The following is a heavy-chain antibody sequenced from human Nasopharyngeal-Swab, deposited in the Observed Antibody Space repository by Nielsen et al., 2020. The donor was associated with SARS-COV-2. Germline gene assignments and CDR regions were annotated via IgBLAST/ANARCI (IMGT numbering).Heavy chain of an antibody. CDR3: ARDAPAHYGAFY. Sequence: GESLKISCAASGFTFSSFGMRWVRQAPGKGLEWMAFIAHDASNEYYGDSVKGRFSISRDSSKNTLYLQMDSLRGEDTAVYYCARDAPAHYGAFYWGRGTLVTVSS. V-gene: IGHV3-30*03. CDR2: IAHDASNE. D-gene: IGHD4-17*01. CDR1: GFTFSSFG. J-gene: IGHJ4*02.